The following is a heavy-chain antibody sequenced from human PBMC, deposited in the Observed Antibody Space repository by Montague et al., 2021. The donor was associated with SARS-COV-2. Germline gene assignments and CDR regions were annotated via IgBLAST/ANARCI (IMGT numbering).Heavy chain of an antibody. CDR1: GGSISSGGYY. J-gene: IGHJ5*02. D-gene: IGHD3-22*01. Sequence: TLSLTCTVSGGSISSGGYYWSWIRQHPGKGLEWIGYIYYSGSTYYNPPLKSRVTISVDTSKNQFSLKLSSVTAADTAVYCCARATRSIVVLNWFDPWGQGTLVTVSS. CDR2: IYYSGST. V-gene: IGHV4-31*03. CDR3: ARATRSIVVLNWFDP.